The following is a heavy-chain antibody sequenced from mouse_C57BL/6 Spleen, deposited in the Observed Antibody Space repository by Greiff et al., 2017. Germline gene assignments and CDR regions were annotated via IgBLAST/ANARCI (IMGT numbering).Heavy chain of an antibody. V-gene: IGHV1-55*01. CDR3: ARSQDGYYRYFDV. J-gene: IGHJ1*03. CDR1: GYTFTSYW. CDR2: IYPGSGST. D-gene: IGHD2-3*01. Sequence: VQLQQSGAELVKPGASVKMSCKASGYTFTSYWITWVKQRPGQGLEWIGDIYPGSGSTNYNEKFKSKATLTVDTSSSTAYMQLSSLTSEDSAVYYCARSQDGYYRYFDVWGTGTTVTVSS.